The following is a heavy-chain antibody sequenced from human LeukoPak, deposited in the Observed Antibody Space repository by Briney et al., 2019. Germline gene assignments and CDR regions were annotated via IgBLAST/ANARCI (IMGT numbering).Heavy chain of an antibody. CDR2: INHSGST. J-gene: IGHJ4*02. D-gene: IGHD5-18*01. CDR3: AGRDTAMVDY. V-gene: IGHV4-34*01. CDR1: GGSFSGYY. Sequence: PSETLSLTCAVYGGSFSGYYWSWIRQPPGKGLEWIGEINHSGSTNYNPSLKSRVTISVDTSKNQFSLKPSSVTAADTAVYYCAGRDTAMVDYWGQGTLVTVSS.